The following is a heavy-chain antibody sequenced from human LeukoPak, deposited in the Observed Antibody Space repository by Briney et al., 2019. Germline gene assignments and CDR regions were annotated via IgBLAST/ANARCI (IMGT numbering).Heavy chain of an antibody. Sequence: SETLSLTCTVSGGSISSYYWSWIRQPPGKGLEWIGCIYYSGSTNYNPSLKSRVTISVDTSKNQFSLKLSSVTAADTAVYYCASLQTVEMATIGYFDYWGQGTLVTVSS. CDR1: GGSISSYY. CDR2: IYYSGST. V-gene: IGHV4-59*01. CDR3: ASLQTVEMATIGYFDY. J-gene: IGHJ4*02. D-gene: IGHD5-12*01.